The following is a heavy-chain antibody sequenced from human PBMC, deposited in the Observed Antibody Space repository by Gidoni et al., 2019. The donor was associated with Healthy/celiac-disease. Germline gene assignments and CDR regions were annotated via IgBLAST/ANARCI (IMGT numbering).Heavy chain of an antibody. D-gene: IGHD2-21*02. CDR2: IAYDGSNK. V-gene: IGHV3-30*04. CDR1: GFTFSSYA. CDR3: ARDRVVVTAIDAFDI. J-gene: IGHJ3*02. Sequence: QVQLVESGGGVVQPGRSLRLSCAASGFTFSSYAMHWVRQAPGKGLEWVAVIAYDGSNKDYADSVKGRFTISRDNSKNTLYLQMNSLRAEDTAVYYCARDRVVVTAIDAFDIWGQGTMVTVSS.